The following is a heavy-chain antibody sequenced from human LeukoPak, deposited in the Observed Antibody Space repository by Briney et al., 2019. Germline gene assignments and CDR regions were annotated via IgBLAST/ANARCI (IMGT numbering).Heavy chain of an antibody. Sequence: PGESLKISCKGSGYSFTSYWIGWVRQMPGRGLEWMGFIYPGDSETRYNPSFQGHVTISAHKSINTAYLHWSSLKASDTAMYYCARPSSKSRWSPDYWGQGTLVTVSP. J-gene: IGHJ4*02. CDR1: GYSFTSYW. CDR3: ARPSSKSRWSPDY. V-gene: IGHV5-51*01. CDR2: IYPGDSET. D-gene: IGHD2-8*01.